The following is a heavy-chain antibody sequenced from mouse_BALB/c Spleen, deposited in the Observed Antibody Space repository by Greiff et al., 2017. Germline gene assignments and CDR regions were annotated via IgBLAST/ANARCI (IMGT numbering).Heavy chain of an antibody. J-gene: IGHJ4*01. CDR1: GFTFSSYA. CDR2: ISSGGSYT. Sequence: DVKLVESGGGLVKPGGSLKLSCAASGFTFSSYAMSWVRQSPEKRLEWVAEISSGGSYTYYPDTVTGRFTISRDNAKNTLYLEMSSLRSEDTAMYYCAYGSRGGMDYWGQGTSVTVSS. CDR3: AYGSRGGMDY. D-gene: IGHD1-1*01. V-gene: IGHV5-9-4*01.